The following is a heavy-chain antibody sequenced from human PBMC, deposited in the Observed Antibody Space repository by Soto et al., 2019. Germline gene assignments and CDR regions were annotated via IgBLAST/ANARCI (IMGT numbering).Heavy chain of an antibody. CDR1: GFTFNTFA. D-gene: IGHD3-16*02. CDR2: ICHTGYI. CDR3: ATLYDYIWGSYRRPPYLFDY. Sequence: GGSLRLSCAASGFTFNTFAMTWVRQPPGKGLEWVSAICHTGYIYYIDSVRGRFTISRDNSKNILSLQMNNLGADDTAVYYCATLYDYIWGSYRRPPYLFDYWGQGALVTVSS. J-gene: IGHJ4*02. V-gene: IGHV3-23*01.